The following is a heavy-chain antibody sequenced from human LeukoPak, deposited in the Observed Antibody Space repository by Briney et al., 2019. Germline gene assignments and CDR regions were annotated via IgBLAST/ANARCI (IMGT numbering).Heavy chain of an antibody. CDR1: GYTFTGYY. D-gene: IGHD5-12*01. Sequence: ASVKVSCKASGYTFTGYYIHWVRQAPGQGLEWMGWINPNSGGTNYAQKFQGRVTMTRDTSISTAYMELSRLRSDDTAVYYCAREVGYSGYGRPDYWGQGTLVTVSS. CDR2: INPNSGGT. CDR3: AREVGYSGYGRPDY. J-gene: IGHJ4*02. V-gene: IGHV1-2*02.